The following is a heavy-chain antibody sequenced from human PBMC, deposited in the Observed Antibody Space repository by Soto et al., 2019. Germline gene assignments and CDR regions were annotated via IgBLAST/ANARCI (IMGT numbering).Heavy chain of an antibody. J-gene: IGHJ3*02. D-gene: IGHD3-22*01. V-gene: IGHV1-69*02. Sequence: QVQLVQSGAVVKKPGSSMKVSCKTLGDTFSTYPITWVRQAPGQGLEWMGRTIPILAITDYAQKFQGRVTNTADRSTTTAYMELSSRNFEDTAVYYCARGGDGSGSESVFDIWGQGTMVTVSS. CDR3: ARGGDGSGSESVFDI. CDR1: GDTFSTYP. CDR2: TIPILAIT.